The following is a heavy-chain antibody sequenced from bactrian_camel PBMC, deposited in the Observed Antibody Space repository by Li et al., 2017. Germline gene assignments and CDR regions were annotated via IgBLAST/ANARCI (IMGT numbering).Heavy chain of an antibody. V-gene: IGHV3S1*01. CDR2: IYTHGEST. D-gene: IGHD3*01. CDR3: AAEASRFLCYTFEYND. J-gene: IGHJ4*01. CDR1: GYTYSSYC. Sequence: HVQLVESGGGSVQAGGSLRLSCAASGYTYSSYCLGWFRQAPGKEREAVATIYTHGESTYHADSMKGRFTISLDNAKSTLSLQMNSLKPEDTAMYYCAAEASRFLCYTFEYNDWGQGTQVTVS.